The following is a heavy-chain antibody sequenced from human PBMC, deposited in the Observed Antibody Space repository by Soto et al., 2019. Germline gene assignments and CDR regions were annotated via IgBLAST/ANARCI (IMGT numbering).Heavy chain of an antibody. V-gene: IGHV1-69*13. CDR1: GGTFSSYA. CDR2: IIPIFGTA. CDR3: AKGRITMIVVVPDAFDI. D-gene: IGHD3-22*01. Sequence: GASVKVSCKASGGTFSSYAISWVRQAPGQGLEWMGGIIPIFGTANYAQKFQGRVTITADESTSTAYMELSSLRSEDTAVYYCAKGRITMIVVVPDAFDIWGQGTMVTVSS. J-gene: IGHJ3*02.